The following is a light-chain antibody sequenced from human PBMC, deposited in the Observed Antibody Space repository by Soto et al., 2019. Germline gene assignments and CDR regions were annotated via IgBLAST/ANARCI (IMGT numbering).Light chain of an antibody. J-gene: IGKJ5*01. V-gene: IGKV3D-20*01. Sequence: EIVLTQSPATLPLSPGERATLSCGASQSVSSTYLAWYQHKPVLAPMLLIYDASSSATGIPNRFSGSGSGTDFTLTISRLEPEDFAVYYCQEYGTSPPSVTFGQGTRLEIK. CDR2: DAS. CDR3: QEYGTSPPSVT. CDR1: QSVSSTY.